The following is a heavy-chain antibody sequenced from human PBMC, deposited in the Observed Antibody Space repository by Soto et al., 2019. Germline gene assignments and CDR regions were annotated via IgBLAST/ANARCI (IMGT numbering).Heavy chain of an antibody. D-gene: IGHD3-10*01. Sequence: EVQLVESGGGLVQPGGSLRLSCAASGIPVSSNYMTWVRQAPGKGLEWVSVLHSGGDTYYANSVMGRFTISRHDSTNTLFLQMNSLTPEVTAVYYCARDGPYYYASRMDVWGQGTTVTVSS. CDR2: LHSGGDT. CDR1: GIPVSSNY. V-gene: IGHV3-53*04. CDR3: ARDGPYYYASRMDV. J-gene: IGHJ6*02.